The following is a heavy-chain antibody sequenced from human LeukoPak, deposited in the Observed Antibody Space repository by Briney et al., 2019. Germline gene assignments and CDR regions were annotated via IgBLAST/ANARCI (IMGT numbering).Heavy chain of an antibody. J-gene: IGHJ4*02. CDR2: ISDIGSI. CDR1: GGSISSYY. V-gene: IGHV4-59*08. D-gene: IGHD2/OR15-2a*01. Sequence: SETLPLTCTVSGGSISSYYWSWIRQPPGKGLEWIAYISDIGSINYNPSLKSRVTISLDTSKNQFSLKLSSVTAADTTVYYCAGHHPRNTVDFWGQGTLVTVSS. CDR3: AGHHPRNTVDF.